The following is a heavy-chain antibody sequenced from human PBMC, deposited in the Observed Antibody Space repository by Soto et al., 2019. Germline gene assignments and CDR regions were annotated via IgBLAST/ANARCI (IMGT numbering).Heavy chain of an antibody. J-gene: IGHJ3*02. CDR3: ASDLLRRDTAMATGAFDI. CDR2: ISKDSGRAT. D-gene: IGHD5-18*01. V-gene: IGHV3-11*04. Sequence: GSMRICGAACGFIVRDWVMSLIRQTPGKGLEWISYISKDSGRATRYADSVKGRFTISRDNSKNTLYLQMNSLRAEDTAVYYCASDLLRRDTAMATGAFDIWGQGTMVTVSS. CDR1: GFIVRDWV.